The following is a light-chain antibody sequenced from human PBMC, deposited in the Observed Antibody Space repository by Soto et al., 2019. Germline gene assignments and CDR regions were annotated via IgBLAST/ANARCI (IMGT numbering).Light chain of an antibody. V-gene: IGLV2-14*01. CDR1: SSDVGGYNY. CDR2: EVT. CDR3: SAVTSSNTGV. J-gene: IGLJ3*02. Sequence: QSALTQPASVSGSPGQSITISCTGTSSDVGGYNYVSWYQQHPGNAPKLIIYEVTNRPSGVSTRFSGSKSGNMASLTISGLQAEDEAGYYCSAVTSSNTGVFGGGTKRTVL.